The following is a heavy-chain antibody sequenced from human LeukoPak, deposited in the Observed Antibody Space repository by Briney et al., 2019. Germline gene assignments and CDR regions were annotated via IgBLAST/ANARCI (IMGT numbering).Heavy chain of an antibody. D-gene: IGHD2-21*02. CDR2: ISGSGGST. CDR3: AKAGCGGDCYDDYFDY. CDR1: GFTFSSYA. Sequence: GGSLRLSCAASGFTFSSYAMSWVRQAPGKGLEWVSAISGSGGSTYYADSVKGRFTISRDNPKNTLYLQMNSLRAEDTAVYYCAKAGCGGDCYDDYFDYWGQGTLVTVSS. V-gene: IGHV3-23*01. J-gene: IGHJ4*02.